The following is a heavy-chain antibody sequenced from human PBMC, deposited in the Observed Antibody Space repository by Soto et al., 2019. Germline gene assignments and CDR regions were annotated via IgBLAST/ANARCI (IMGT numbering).Heavy chain of an antibody. V-gene: IGHV5-51*01. J-gene: IGHJ6*02. Sequence: GDSLKISCKGSGYSFTTYFIGWVPKMPGKGLEGMVIIYPGDSDTRYSPSFQGQVTISADKSINTTYLQWSSLKASDTAIYYCARQAAAGKYYYAMDVWGQGT. CDR1: GYSFTTYF. CDR3: ARQAAAGKYYYAMDV. D-gene: IGHD6-13*01. CDR2: IYPGDSDT.